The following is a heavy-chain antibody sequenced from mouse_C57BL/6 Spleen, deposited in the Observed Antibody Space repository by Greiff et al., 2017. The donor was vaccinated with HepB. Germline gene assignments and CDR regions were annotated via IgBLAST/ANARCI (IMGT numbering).Heavy chain of an antibody. V-gene: IGHV5-4*03. CDR2: ISDGGSYT. CDR3: ARAPRYYYAMDY. CDR1: GFTFSSYA. Sequence: DVKLVESGGGLVKPGGSLKLSCAASGFTFSSYAMSWVRQTPEKRLEWVATISDGGSYTYYPDNVKGRFTISRDNAKNNLYLQMSHLKSEDTAMYYCARAPRYYYAMDYWGQGTSVTVSS. J-gene: IGHJ4*01.